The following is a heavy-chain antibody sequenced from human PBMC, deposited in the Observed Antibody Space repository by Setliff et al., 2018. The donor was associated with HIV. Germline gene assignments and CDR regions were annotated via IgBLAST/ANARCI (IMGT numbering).Heavy chain of an antibody. CDR2: INAGDDNT. V-gene: IGHV1-3*01. CDR3: ARLVSRRSGWDY. CDR1: GYTFSTNA. D-gene: IGHD6-19*01. J-gene: IGHJ4*02. Sequence: ASVKVSCKAFGYTFSTNAIHWVRQAPGQRLEWMGYINAGDDNTRYSEKFQGRVTITRDTSANTAYMKLSSLRAEDTAVYYCARLVSRRSGWDYWGQGTPVTVSS.